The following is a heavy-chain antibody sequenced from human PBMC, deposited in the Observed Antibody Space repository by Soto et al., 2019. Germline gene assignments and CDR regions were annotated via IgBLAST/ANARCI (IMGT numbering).Heavy chain of an antibody. Sequence: PGGALRLACAASVFPFSIYAMIWVRQAPGKGLEWVSGISDTGGRTDYADSGKGRFTISRDKSKNTLFLQMDSLRTEDTAVYYCAKAGTTWYYYCDYWGQGILVTVSS. D-gene: IGHD6-13*01. CDR2: ISDTGGRT. V-gene: IGHV3-23*01. CDR3: AKAGTTWYYYCDY. J-gene: IGHJ4*02. CDR1: VFPFSIYA.